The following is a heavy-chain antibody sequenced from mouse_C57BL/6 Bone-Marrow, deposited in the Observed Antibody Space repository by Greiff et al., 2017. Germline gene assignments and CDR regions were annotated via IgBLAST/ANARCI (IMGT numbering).Heavy chain of an antibody. D-gene: IGHD2-1*01. J-gene: IGHJ3*01. CDR1: GYSITSDY. CDR3: ARSLYYGNPWFAY. V-gene: IGHV3-8*01. CDR2: ISYSGST. Sequence: EVKLMESGPGLAKPSQTLSLTCSVTGYSITSDYWNWIRKFPGNKLEYMGYISYSGSTYYNPSLKSRISITRDTSKNQYYLQLNSVTTEDTATYXCARSLYYGNPWFAYWGQGTLVTVSA.